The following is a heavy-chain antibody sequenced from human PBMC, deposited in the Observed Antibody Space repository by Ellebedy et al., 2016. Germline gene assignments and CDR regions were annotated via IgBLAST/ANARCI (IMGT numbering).Heavy chain of an antibody. CDR1: GYTFTSCD. V-gene: IGHV1-2*02. J-gene: IGHJ5*02. CDR3: ARDHNMDTAMVTSNWFNP. D-gene: IGHD5-18*01. Sequence: ASVKVSCXASGYTFTSCDINWVRQATGQGLEWMGWINPNSGVTNYAQKFQGRVTVTRDTSISTAYMELSRLRSDDTAVYYCARDHNMDTAMVTSNWFNPWGQGTLVTVSS. CDR2: INPNSGVT.